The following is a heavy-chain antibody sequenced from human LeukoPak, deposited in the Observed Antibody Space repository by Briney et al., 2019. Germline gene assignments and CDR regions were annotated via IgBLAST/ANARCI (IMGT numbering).Heavy chain of an antibody. Sequence: GRSLRLSCAASGFTFSSYGMHWVRQAPGKGLEWAAVMSKDGTNKYYADSVKGRFTVSRDDSKNTLFLQMDSLRPEDTAVYYCAKEGLGRYQRLHFDHWGQGTLVTVSS. CDR1: GFTFSSYG. V-gene: IGHV3-30*18. CDR3: AKEGLGRYQRLHFDH. D-gene: IGHD2-2*01. J-gene: IGHJ4*02. CDR2: MSKDGTNK.